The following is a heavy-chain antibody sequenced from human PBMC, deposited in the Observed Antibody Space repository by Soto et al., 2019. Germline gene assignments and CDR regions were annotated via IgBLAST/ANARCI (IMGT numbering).Heavy chain of an antibody. J-gene: IGHJ6*02. CDR2: IIPMFPTA. D-gene: IGHD2-21*02. V-gene: IGHV1-69*13. Sequence: SVKVSCKASGGTFSNHAISWVRQAPGQGLEWVGGIIPMFPTADYAQRFQGRVTITADDSTTTVYMELSGLRPEDTAMYYCARDDATYCGGDCYRYFYYGMDVWGQGTTVTVSS. CDR1: GGTFSNHA. CDR3: ARDDATYCGGDCYRYFYYGMDV.